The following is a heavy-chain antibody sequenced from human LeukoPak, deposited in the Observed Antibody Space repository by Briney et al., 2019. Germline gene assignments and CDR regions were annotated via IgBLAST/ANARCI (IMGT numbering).Heavy chain of an antibody. CDR2: MNPNNGNT. D-gene: IGHD4-11*01. J-gene: IGHJ5*02. CDR1: GYTFTIYD. Sequence: ASVKVSCKASGYTFTIYDINWVRHATGQGLEWMGWMNPNNGNTGYAQKFQGRVTITRNTSINTAYMELSSLKSEDTAVYYCARGLLGFMRSDYSNYWDNWFDPWGQGTLVTVSS. V-gene: IGHV1-8*03. CDR3: ARGLLGFMRSDYSNYWDNWFDP.